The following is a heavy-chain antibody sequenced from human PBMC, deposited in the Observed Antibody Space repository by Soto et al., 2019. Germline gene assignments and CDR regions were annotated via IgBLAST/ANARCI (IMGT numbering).Heavy chain of an antibody. CDR2: ISGKNGNT. V-gene: IGHV1-18*04. CDR3: ARSDYYEDTGTFEY. J-gene: IGHJ4*02. CDR1: GYTFSDFG. D-gene: IGHD4-17*01. Sequence: QVHLVQSGDELKKPGASVKVSCKASGYTFSDFGITWVRQAPGQGLEWMGGISGKNGNTNDAQKVQGRVTLTADTSTSTAYMEMRALTSDDTGIYYCARSDYYEDTGTFEYWGQGTPVTVSS.